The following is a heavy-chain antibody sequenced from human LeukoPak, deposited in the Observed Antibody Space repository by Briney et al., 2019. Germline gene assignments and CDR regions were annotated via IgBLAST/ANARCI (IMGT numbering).Heavy chain of an antibody. V-gene: IGHV3-30*02. CDR1: GFTFSNYA. CDR2: IRYNGNNQ. Sequence: GGSLRLSCAASGFTFSNYAMHWVRQAPGKGLEWVAFIRYNGNNQYYADSVEGRFTISRDNSKDTLYLQMNSLRADDTAVYYCAKDRAYVAMVRGVLDYWGQGTLVTVSS. J-gene: IGHJ4*02. CDR3: AKDRAYVAMVRGVLDY. D-gene: IGHD3-10*01.